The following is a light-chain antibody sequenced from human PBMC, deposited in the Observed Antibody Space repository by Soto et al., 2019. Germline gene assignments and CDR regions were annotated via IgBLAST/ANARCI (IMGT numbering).Light chain of an antibody. CDR1: NIGAKS. Sequence: SYELTQPPSLSVAPGQTARITWGGNNIGAKSVLWYQQTPGHAPVVAVYDDSDRPSGIPERFSGSNSGNTATLTISGVEAGDEADYYCQVWDTSSDHQFGTGTKVTVL. J-gene: IGLJ1*01. V-gene: IGLV3-21*02. CDR2: DDS. CDR3: QVWDTSSDHQ.